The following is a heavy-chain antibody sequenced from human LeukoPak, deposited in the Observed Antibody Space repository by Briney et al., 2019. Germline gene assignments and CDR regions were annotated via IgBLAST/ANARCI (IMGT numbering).Heavy chain of an antibody. J-gene: IGHJ3*01. V-gene: IGHV3-30*18. Sequence: GGSLRLSCAASGFTFSSYGIHWVRQAPGKGLEWVAVISYDGSNKYYADSVKGRFTISRDNSKNTLYLQMNSLRAEDTAVYYCAKDDSSAWGQGTMVTVSS. CDR3: AKDDSSA. CDR1: GFTFSSYG. CDR2: ISYDGSNK. D-gene: IGHD6-19*01.